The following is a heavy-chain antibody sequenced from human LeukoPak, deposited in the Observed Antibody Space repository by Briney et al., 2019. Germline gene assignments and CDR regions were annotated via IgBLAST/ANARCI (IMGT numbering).Heavy chain of an antibody. D-gene: IGHD6-6*01. V-gene: IGHV3-53*01. J-gene: IGHJ4*02. CDR1: GFTVSSNY. CDR3: ARVEFSSSSGADY. Sequence: PGGSLRLSCAASGFTVSSNYMSWVRQAPGKGLEWVSVIYSGGSTYYADSVTGRLTISRANSNNTPYLQMNSLRAEDTAVYYCARVEFSSSSGADYWGQGTPVTVSS. CDR2: IYSGGST.